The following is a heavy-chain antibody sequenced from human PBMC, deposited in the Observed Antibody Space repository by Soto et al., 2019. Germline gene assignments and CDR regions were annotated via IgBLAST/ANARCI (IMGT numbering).Heavy chain of an antibody. CDR3: ATLRYYYYYGMDV. CDR1: GGSISSGGYY. D-gene: IGHD3-9*01. Sequence: SETLSLTCTVSGGSISSGGYYWSWIRQHPGKGLEWIGDIYYSGSTYYNPSLKRQVNISVDTSKNQYSLKLSSVTAADTAVYYCATLRYYYYYGMDVWGQGTTVTVSS. CDR2: IYYSGST. V-gene: IGHV4-31*01. J-gene: IGHJ6*02.